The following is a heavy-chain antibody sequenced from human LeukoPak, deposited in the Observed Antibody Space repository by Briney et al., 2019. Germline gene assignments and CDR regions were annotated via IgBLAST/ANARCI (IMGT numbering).Heavy chain of an antibody. D-gene: IGHD3-9*01. CDR1: GFTFSSYA. V-gene: IGHV3-30*04. CDR3: AREGLIRADYDILTGYPYYYYYYMDV. CDR2: LSYDGSNK. Sequence: GRSLRLSCAASGFTFSSYAMHWVRQAPGKGLEWVAVLSYDGSNKYYADSVKGRFTISRDNSKNTLYLQMNSLRAEDTAVYYCAREGLIRADYDILTGYPYYYYYYMDVWGKGTTVTVSS. J-gene: IGHJ6*03.